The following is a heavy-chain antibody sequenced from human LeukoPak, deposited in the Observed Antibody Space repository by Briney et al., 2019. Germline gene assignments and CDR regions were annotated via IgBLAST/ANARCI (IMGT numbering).Heavy chain of an antibody. CDR3: ARGIAAAE. V-gene: IGHV3-30-3*01. CDR2: ISYDGSNK. J-gene: IGHJ4*02. D-gene: IGHD6-13*01. CDR1: GFTFSSYA. Sequence: PGGSLRLSCAASGFTFSSYATHWVRQAPGKGLEWVAVISYDGSNKYYADSVKGRFTISRDNSKNTLYLQMNSLRAEDTAVYYCARGIAAAEWGQGTLVTVSS.